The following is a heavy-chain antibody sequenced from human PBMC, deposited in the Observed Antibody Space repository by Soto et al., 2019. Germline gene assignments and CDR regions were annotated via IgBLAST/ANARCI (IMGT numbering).Heavy chain of an antibody. D-gene: IGHD6-6*01. CDR1: GFTFSSYS. CDR2: ISSSSSYI. V-gene: IGHV3-21*01. CDR3: ARPKAGYSSSSYFDY. Sequence: GGSLRLSCAASGFTFSSYSMNWVRQAPGKGLEWVSSISSSSSYIYYADSVKGRFTISRDNAKNSLYLQMNSLRAEDTAVYYCARPKAGYSSSSYFDYWGQGTLVTVSS. J-gene: IGHJ4*02.